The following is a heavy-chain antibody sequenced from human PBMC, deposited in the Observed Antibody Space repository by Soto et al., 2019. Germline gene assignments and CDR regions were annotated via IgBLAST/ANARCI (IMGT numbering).Heavy chain of an antibody. CDR2: IFYSGTT. CDR3: ARRLERQQLRGGFDS. V-gene: IGHV4-39*01. J-gene: IGHJ4*02. Sequence: SETLSLTCTVSGGSINSNSFLWGWIRQPPGKGLEWIGSIFYSGTTYYNPSLKSRVTISVDTSKNQCSLKLNSVTAADTAVYYRARRLERQQLRGGFDSWGQGTLVTVSS. D-gene: IGHD6-13*01. CDR1: GGSINSNSFL.